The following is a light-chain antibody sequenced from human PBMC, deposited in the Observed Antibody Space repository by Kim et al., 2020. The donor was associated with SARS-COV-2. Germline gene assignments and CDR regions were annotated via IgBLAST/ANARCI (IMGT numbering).Light chain of an antibody. V-gene: IGLV2-14*04. CDR3: CYYTSSSWV. CDR2: DVS. CDR1: SSDVGVYNF. Sequence: PGQSITSSCAGTSSDVGVYNFASCYQQHPGTPPQLMFYDVSKPSAVFSRRSSGNTSGNAASPTISVHADDDEADYCCCYYTSSSWVFGGGTQLTVL. J-gene: IGLJ3*02.